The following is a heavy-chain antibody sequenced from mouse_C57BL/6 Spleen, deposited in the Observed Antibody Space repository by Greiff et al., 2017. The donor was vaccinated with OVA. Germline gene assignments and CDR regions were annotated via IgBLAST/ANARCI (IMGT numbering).Heavy chain of an antibody. J-gene: IGHJ1*03. CDR3: ARMGSWYFDV. CDR2: ISYDGSN. CDR1: GYSITSGYY. V-gene: IGHV3-6*01. D-gene: IGHD4-1*01. Sequence: EVQLQESGPGLVKPSQSLSLTCSVTGYSITSGYYWNWIRQFPGNKLEWMGYISYDGSNNYNPSLKNRISITRDTSKNQFFLKLNSVTTEDTATYYGARMGSWYFDVWGTGTTVTVSS.